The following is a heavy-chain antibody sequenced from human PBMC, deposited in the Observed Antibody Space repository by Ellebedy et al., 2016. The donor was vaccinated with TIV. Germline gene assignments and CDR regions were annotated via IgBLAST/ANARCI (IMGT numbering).Heavy chain of an antibody. CDR2: INEDGTKK. Sequence: PGGSLRLSCAASGFTFSRYWMSWVRQAPGKGLEWVANINEDGTKKHFVDSVRGRFTISRDDAGNSLFLQMNSLGAEDTAVYYCARAIYGASYLWGRGTLVTVSS. CDR1: GFTFSRYW. D-gene: IGHD4-17*01. CDR3: ARAIYGASYL. V-gene: IGHV3-7*01. J-gene: IGHJ2*01.